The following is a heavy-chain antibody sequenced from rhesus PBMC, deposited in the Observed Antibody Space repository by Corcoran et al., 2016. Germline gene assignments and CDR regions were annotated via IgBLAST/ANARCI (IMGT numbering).Heavy chain of an antibody. V-gene: IGHV4-160*01. CDR1: GGSFSSYW. CDR3: ARRRGLLHFFDY. D-gene: IGHD3-28*01. CDR2: IYGSSGST. J-gene: IGHJ4*01. Sequence: QVQLQESGPGLVKPSETLSLTCAVSGGSFSSYWWGWIRQPPGKGLEWIGSIYGSSGSTATNPSRKSRATISRDTSKNQFSLKLSSVTAADTAVYYCARRRGLLHFFDYWGQGVLVTVSS.